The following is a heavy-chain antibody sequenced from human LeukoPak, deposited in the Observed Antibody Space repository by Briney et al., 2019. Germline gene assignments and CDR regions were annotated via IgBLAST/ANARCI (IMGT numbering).Heavy chain of an antibody. CDR1: GGTFSSYA. Sequence: SVKVSCKASGGTFSSYAISWVRQAPGQGLEWMGRIIPTLGIANYAQKFQGRVTITADKSTSTAYMELSSLRSEDTAVYYCAHHERQLDTFDYWGQGTLVTVSS. CDR2: IIPTLGIA. V-gene: IGHV1-69*04. CDR3: AHHERQLDTFDY. J-gene: IGHJ4*02. D-gene: IGHD6-13*01.